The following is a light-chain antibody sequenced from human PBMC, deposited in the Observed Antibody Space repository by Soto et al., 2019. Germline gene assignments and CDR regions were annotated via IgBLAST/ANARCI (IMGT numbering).Light chain of an antibody. Sequence: EIVLTQSPGTLSLSPGERATLSCRVSQSFSSSYLAWYQQKPGQAPRLLIFGASSRATGIPDRFSGSGSGTDFTLTISRLEPEDFAVYYCQQFSSSPYTFGQGTKLEIK. J-gene: IGKJ2*01. CDR2: GAS. CDR1: QSFSSSY. CDR3: QQFSSSPYT. V-gene: IGKV3-20*01.